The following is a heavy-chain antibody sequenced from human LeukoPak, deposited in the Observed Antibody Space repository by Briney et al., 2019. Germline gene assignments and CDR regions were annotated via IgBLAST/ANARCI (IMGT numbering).Heavy chain of an antibody. J-gene: IGHJ4*02. CDR3: ARHETGPYFDY. CDR1: GSPFTSYW. CDR2: IYPGDSDT. V-gene: IGHV5-51*01. Sequence: GEPLKISCKGSGSPFTSYWIGWVRQMPGKGLECMGIIYPGDSDTRYSPSFQGQVTISADKSISTAYLQWSSLKASDTAIYYCARHETGPYFDYWGQGTLVTVSS. D-gene: IGHD1-1*01.